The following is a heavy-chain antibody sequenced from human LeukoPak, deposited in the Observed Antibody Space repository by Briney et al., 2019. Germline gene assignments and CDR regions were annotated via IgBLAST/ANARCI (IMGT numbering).Heavy chain of an antibody. Sequence: PGGSLRLSCAASGFTFSSYWMSWVRQAPGKGLEWVANIKQDGSGKYYVDSVKGRFTISRDNAKNSLYLQMNSLRAEDTAVYYCARDGGYGDYNYYYGMDVWGQGTTVTVSS. CDR3: ARDGGYGDYNYYYGMDV. J-gene: IGHJ6*02. CDR2: IKQDGSGK. D-gene: IGHD4-17*01. CDR1: GFTFSSYW. V-gene: IGHV3-7*01.